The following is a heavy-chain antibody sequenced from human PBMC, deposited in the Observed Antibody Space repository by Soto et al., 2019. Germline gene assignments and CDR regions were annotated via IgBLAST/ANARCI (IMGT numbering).Heavy chain of an antibody. CDR3: ARDKYYGSGGYYYGMDV. D-gene: IGHD3-10*01. Sequence: EVQLVETGGGLIQPGGSLRLSCAASGFTVSSNYMSWVRQAPGKGLEWVSVIYSGGSTYYADSVKGRFTISRDNSKNTLYLQMNSLRAEDTAVYYCARDKYYGSGGYYYGMDVWGQGTTVTVSS. J-gene: IGHJ6*02. CDR1: GFTVSSNY. V-gene: IGHV3-53*02. CDR2: IYSGGST.